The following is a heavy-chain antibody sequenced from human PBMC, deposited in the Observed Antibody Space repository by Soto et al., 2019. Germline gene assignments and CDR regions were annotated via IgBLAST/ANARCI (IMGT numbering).Heavy chain of an antibody. D-gene: IGHD3-16*01. Sequence: SETLALTCTVSGGSMSSYYWSWIRQPPGKGLEWIGYIYYRGSTSYNPSLKSRVTISLDSSKNQFSLKLSSVTAADTAFYYCASGGATWYYFDYWGQGTLVTVSS. CDR1: GGSMSSYY. CDR2: IYYRGST. CDR3: ASGGATWYYFDY. J-gene: IGHJ4*02. V-gene: IGHV4-59*01.